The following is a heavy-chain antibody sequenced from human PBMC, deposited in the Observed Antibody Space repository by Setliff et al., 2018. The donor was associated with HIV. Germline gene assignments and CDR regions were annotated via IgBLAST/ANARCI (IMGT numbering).Heavy chain of an antibody. CDR3: AAVGSGSYYDWCFDL. D-gene: IGHD1-26*01. CDR2: IVVGSGNT. J-gene: IGHJ2*01. V-gene: IGHV1-58*01. Sequence: ASVKVSCKASGFTFTSSAVQWVRQARGQRLEWIGWIVVGSGNTNYAQKFQERVTITRDMSTSTAYMELSSLRSEDTAVYYCAAVGSGSYYDWCFDLWGRGTLVTVSS. CDR1: GFTFTSSA.